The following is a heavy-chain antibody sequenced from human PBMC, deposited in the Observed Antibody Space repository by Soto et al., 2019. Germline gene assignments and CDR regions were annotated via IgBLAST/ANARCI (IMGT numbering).Heavy chain of an antibody. CDR2: INAGNGNT. CDR1: GYTFTRYA. J-gene: IGHJ6*02. CDR3: ARDPSYYGMHV. Sequence: QVQLVQSGAEEKKPGASVKVSCKASGYTFTRYAMHWVRQAPGQRLEWMGWINAGNGNTKYSQKFQGRVTITRDTSASTAYMELSSLRSEDTAVYYCARDPSYYGMHVSGQGTTVTVSS. V-gene: IGHV1-3*05.